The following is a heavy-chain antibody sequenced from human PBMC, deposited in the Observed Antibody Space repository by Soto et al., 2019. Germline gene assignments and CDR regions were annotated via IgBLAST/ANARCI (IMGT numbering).Heavy chain of an antibody. D-gene: IGHD5-12*01. CDR1: GFSFSTYT. V-gene: IGHV3-21*01. CDR3: ASGYSGCFLQH. J-gene: IGHJ1*01. Sequence: GGSLRLSCAASGFSFSTYTMNWVRQAPGKGLEWVSSISSTSTYIHYADSVKGRFTISRDNAKSSLYLQMNSLRAEDTAVYFCASGYSGCFLQHWGQGTLVTVSS. CDR2: ISSTSTYI.